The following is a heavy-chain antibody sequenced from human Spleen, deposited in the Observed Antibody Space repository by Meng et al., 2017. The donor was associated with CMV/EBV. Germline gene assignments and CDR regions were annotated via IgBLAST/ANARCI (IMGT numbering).Heavy chain of an antibody. V-gene: IGHV3-7*01. J-gene: IGHJ2*01. CDR3: ARDYRSIAARRPNWYFDL. CDR2: IKEDGSEK. Sequence: GGSLRLSCAASEFTFNNYWMSWVRQAPGKGLEWVANIKEDGSEKYYVDSVMGRFTISRDNAKNSLFLQMYSLRAEDTAVYYCARDYRSIAARRPNWYFDLWGRGTLVTVSS. D-gene: IGHD6-6*01. CDR1: EFTFNNYW.